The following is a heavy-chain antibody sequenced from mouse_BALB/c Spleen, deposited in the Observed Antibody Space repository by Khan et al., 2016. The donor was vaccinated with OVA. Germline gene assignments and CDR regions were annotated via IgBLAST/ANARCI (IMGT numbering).Heavy chain of an antibody. J-gene: IGHJ3*01. CDR3: VRDGAYHRNDGWFAY. CDR2: INPSNGYT. Sequence: VQLQESGAELARPGASVKMSCKASGYTFTSYTIHWIKLRPGQGLEWIGFINPSNGYTNYNQKFKDKATLTADKSSTTVYMQLSSLTSGDSAVYNCVRDGAYHRNDGWFAYWGQGTLVTVSA. V-gene: IGHV1-4*01. CDR1: GYTFTSYT. D-gene: IGHD2-14*01.